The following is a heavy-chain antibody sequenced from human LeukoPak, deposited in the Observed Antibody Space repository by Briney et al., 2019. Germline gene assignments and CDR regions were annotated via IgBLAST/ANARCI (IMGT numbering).Heavy chain of an antibody. Sequence: PGGSLRLSCAASGFTFSSYAMHWARQAPGKGLEWVAVISYDGSNKYYADSVKGRFTISRDNSKNTLYLQMNSLRAEDTAVYYCAKDRGPNSDYWGQGTLVTVSS. V-gene: IGHV3-30*04. CDR3: AKDRGPNSDY. CDR2: ISYDGSNK. CDR1: GFTFSSYA. J-gene: IGHJ4*02.